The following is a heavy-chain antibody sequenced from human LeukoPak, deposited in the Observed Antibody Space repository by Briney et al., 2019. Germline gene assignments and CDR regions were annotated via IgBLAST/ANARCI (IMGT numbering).Heavy chain of an antibody. CDR3: ARDGVPTEFDY. D-gene: IGHD3-16*01. V-gene: IGHV1-8*01. Sequence: ASVKVSCKASGYTFSSYEINWVRQAPGHGLEWMGWMNPNSGNTGYAQKFQGRVTMTRDTSISTAYMELSRLRSDDTAVYYCARDGVPTEFDYWGQGTLVTVSS. CDR2: MNPNSGNT. J-gene: IGHJ4*02. CDR1: GYTFSSYE.